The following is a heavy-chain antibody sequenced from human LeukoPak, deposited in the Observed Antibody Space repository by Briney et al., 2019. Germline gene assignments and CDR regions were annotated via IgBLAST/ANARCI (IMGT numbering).Heavy chain of an antibody. CDR1: GGSISSSSYY. CDR3: ARGLGRDAFDI. V-gene: IGHV4-39*07. Sequence: PSETLSLTCTVSGGSISSSSYYWGWIRQPRGKGLEWIGSIYYRGSSYYSPSLKSRVTISGDASKNQFSLKLSAVTAADTAVYYCARGLGRDAFDIWGQGTMVTVSS. CDR2: IYYRGSS. J-gene: IGHJ3*02.